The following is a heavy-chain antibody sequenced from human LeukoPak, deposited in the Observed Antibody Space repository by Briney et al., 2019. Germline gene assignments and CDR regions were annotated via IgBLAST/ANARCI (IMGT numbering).Heavy chain of an antibody. V-gene: IGHV3-49*04. CDR1: GFTFGDYA. Sequence: GGSLRLSCTASGFTFGDYAMSWVRQAPGKGLEWVGFIRSKAYGGTTEYAASVKGRFTISRDDSKSIAYLQMSSLKTEDTAVYYCTRDNGSYRDYWGQGTLVTVSS. CDR2: IRSKAYGGTT. D-gene: IGHD1-26*01. J-gene: IGHJ4*02. CDR3: TRDNGSYRDY.